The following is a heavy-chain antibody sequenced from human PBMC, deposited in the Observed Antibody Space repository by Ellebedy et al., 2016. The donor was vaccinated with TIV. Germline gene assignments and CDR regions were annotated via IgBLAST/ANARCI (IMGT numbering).Heavy chain of an antibody. Sequence: MPSETLSLTCTVSGGSISSYYWSWIRQPPGKGLEWIGYIYYSWRTNYNPSLKSRVTISVDTSKNQFSLNLSSVTAADTAVYDCARVPQLYNWFDPWGQGTLVTVSS. V-gene: IGHV4-59*01. J-gene: IGHJ5*02. CDR3: ARVPQLYNWFDP. CDR1: GGSISSYY. CDR2: IYYSWRT.